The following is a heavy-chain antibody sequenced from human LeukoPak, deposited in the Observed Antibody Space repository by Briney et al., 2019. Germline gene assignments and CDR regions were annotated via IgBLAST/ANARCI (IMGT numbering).Heavy chain of an antibody. J-gene: IGHJ3*01. V-gene: IGHV1-2*02. D-gene: IGHD2-15*01. CDR3: ASKGAGHCYDASCMGSFDL. Sequence: ASVKVSCKASGYPFIDYYLHWVRQAPGQGLEWMGCINPNTGDTNSAQNFQGRVIMTRDTSITTAYMELSRLKSDDTALYYCASKGAGHCYDASCMGSFDLWGQGTTVAVSS. CDR1: GYPFIDYY. CDR2: INPNTGDT.